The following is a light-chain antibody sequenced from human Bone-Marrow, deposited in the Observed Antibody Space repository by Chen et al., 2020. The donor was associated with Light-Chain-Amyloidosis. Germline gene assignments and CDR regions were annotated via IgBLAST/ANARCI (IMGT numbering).Light chain of an antibody. J-gene: IGLJ3*02. CDR1: NIGSTS. CDR2: DDS. V-gene: IGLV3-21*02. CDR3: QVWDRSSDRPV. Sequence: SYVLTQPSSVSVAPGQTATIACGGNNIGSTSVHWYQQTPGQAPLLVVYDDSDRPPGIPARLSGSNSGNTAPLTISGVEAGDEADYYCQVWDRSSDRPVFGGGTKLTVL.